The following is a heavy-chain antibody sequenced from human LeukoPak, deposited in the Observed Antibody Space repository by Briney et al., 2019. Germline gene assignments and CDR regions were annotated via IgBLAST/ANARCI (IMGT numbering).Heavy chain of an antibody. Sequence: ASVKVSCKASGYTFTDYYMHWVRQAPGQGLEWMGCINLYSGGAHYAQKFQDWLSMTRDTSINTAYMELSSLRSDDTAVYYCARDILGRSNGGSNYFGMEVWGQGTTVTVSS. J-gene: IGHJ6*02. CDR2: INLYSGGA. V-gene: IGHV1-2*04. D-gene: IGHD2-15*01. CDR1: GYTFTDYY. CDR3: ARDILGRSNGGSNYFGMEV.